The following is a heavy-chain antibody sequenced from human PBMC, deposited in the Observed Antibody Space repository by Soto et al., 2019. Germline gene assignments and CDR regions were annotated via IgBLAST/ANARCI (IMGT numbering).Heavy chain of an antibody. D-gene: IGHD1-7*01. V-gene: IGHV4-39*01. CDR2: FYYSGRT. CDR3: ATHNWNLDP. J-gene: IGHJ1*01. Sequence: QLQLQESGPGLVKPSETLSLTCTVSGGSIRSTTYYWGWIRQPPGKGLEWIGSFYYSGRTNYNPSLKGRVNIFVDMSKNQFSLRLSSVTAADTAVYYCATHNWNLDPWGQGTLVIVSS. CDR1: GGSIRSTTYY.